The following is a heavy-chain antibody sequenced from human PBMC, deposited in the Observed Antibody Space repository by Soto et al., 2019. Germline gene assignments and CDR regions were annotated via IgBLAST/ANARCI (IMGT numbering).Heavy chain of an antibody. V-gene: IGHV4-59*01. J-gene: IGHJ5*02. CDR2: IYYSGST. CDR3: ARLSYPAGKESNWFDP. D-gene: IGHD3-16*02. CDR1: GGSISSYY. Sequence: LSLTCTVSGGSISSYYWSWIRQPPGKGLEWIGYIYYSGSTNYNPSLKSRVTISVDTSKNQFSLKLSSVTAADTAVYYCARLSYPAGKESNWFDPWGQGTLVTVSS.